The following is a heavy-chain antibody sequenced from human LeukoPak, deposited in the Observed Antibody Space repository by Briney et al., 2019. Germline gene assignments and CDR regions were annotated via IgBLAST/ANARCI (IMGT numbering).Heavy chain of an antibody. D-gene: IGHD2-2*01. J-gene: IGHJ6*03. CDR3: ARGYCSSTSCYDYYYYMDG. V-gene: IGHV1-69*05. CDR2: IIPIFGTA. Sequence: SVKVSCKASGGTFSSYAISWVRQAPGQGLEWMGRIIPIFGTANYAQKFQGRVTITTDESTSTAYMELSSLRSEDTAVYYCARGYCSSTSCYDYYYYMDGWGKGTTVTVS. CDR1: GGTFSSYA.